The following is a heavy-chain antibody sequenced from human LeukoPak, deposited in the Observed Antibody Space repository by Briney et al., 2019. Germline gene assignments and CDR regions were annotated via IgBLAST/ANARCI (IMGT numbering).Heavy chain of an antibody. Sequence: ASVKVSCKASGYTFTGYYMHWVRQAPGQGLEWMGWINPNSGGTNYAQKFQGRVTMTRDTSISTAHMELSRLRSDDTAVYYCARVAYGSQWGYGMDVWGQGTTVTVSS. V-gene: IGHV1-2*02. CDR3: ARVAYGSQWGYGMDV. CDR1: GYTFTGYY. J-gene: IGHJ6*02. D-gene: IGHD3-10*01. CDR2: INPNSGGT.